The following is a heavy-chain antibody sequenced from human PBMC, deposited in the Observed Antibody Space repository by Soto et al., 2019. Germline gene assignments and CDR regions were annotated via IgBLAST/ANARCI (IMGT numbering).Heavy chain of an antibody. Sequence: SVKVSCKASGGTFSSYAISWVRQAPGQGLEWMGGIIPIFGTANYAQKFQGRVTITADESTSTAYMELSSLRSEDTAVYYCARRSYYYDSSGYPNYYYGMDVWGQGTTVTVSS. J-gene: IGHJ6*02. CDR1: GGTFSSYA. D-gene: IGHD3-22*01. V-gene: IGHV1-69*13. CDR3: ARRSYYYDSSGYPNYYYGMDV. CDR2: IIPIFGTA.